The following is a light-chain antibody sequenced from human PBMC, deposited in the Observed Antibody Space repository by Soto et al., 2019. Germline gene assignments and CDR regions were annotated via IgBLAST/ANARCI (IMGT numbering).Light chain of an antibody. J-gene: IGKJ1*01. CDR1: QSVSSS. CDR2: GAS. Sequence: EIVMTQSPATLSVSPGERATLSCRASQSVSSSSAWYQQKPGQAPRLLIDGASTMATGIPARFSGSGSGTEFPLTISSLQSEDFAVYYCQQSNNWPWTFGQGTKVDIK. CDR3: QQSNNWPWT. V-gene: IGKV3-15*01.